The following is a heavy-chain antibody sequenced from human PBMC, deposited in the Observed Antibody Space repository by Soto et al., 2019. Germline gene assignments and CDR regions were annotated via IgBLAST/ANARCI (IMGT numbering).Heavy chain of an antibody. V-gene: IGHV3-9*01. D-gene: IGHD3-9*01. Sequence: PGGSLRLSCAASGFTFDDYAMHWVRQAPGKGLEWVSGISWNSDSIGYADSVKDRFTISRDNAKKSLYLQMNSLRAEDTALYYCASGRGYDILTGYYPYFDYWGQGTLVTVSS. CDR2: ISWNSDSI. CDR3: ASGRGYDILTGYYPYFDY. J-gene: IGHJ4*02. CDR1: GFTFDDYA.